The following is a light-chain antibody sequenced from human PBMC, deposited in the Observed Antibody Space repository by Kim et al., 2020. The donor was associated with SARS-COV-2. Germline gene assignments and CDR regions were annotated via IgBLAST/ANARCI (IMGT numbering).Light chain of an antibody. J-gene: IGKJ5*01. CDR1: QSVSSSF. Sequence: PGERATRSCRASQSVSSSFLAWYQQKPSQAPRLLIYGASSRATGIPDRFSGSGSGTDFTLTISRLEPEDFAVYYCQQYGSSPRVTFGQGTRLEIK. V-gene: IGKV3-20*01. CDR3: QQYGSSPRVT. CDR2: GAS.